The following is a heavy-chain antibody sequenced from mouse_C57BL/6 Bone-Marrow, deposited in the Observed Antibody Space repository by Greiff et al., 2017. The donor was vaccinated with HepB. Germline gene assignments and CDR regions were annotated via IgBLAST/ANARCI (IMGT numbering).Heavy chain of an antibody. Sequence: EVQLLESGGGLVQPGGSLKLSCAASGIDFSRYWMSWVRRAPGKGLEWIGEINPDSSTINYAPSLKDKFIISRDNAKNTLYLQMSKVRSEDTALYYCASAYYSNYGWYFDVWGTGTTVTVSS. CDR2: INPDSSTI. J-gene: IGHJ1*03. CDR3: ASAYYSNYGWYFDV. V-gene: IGHV4-1*01. D-gene: IGHD2-5*01. CDR1: GIDFSRYW.